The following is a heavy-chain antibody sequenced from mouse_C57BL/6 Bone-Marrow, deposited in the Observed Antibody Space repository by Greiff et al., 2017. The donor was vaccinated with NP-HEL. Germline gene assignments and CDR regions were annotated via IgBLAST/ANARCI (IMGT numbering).Heavy chain of an antibody. CDR3: ARDGGSRRYFDV. D-gene: IGHD1-1*01. CDR1: GFTFSDYY. V-gene: IGHV5-16*01. Sequence: EVQVVESEGGLVQPGSSMKLSCTASGFTFSDYYMAWVRQVPDKGLEWVANINSDGSSTSYLDSLKSRFIISRDNAKNILYRQMSRLKSEDTATDYCARDGGSRRYFDVWGTGTTVTVSS. J-gene: IGHJ1*03. CDR2: INSDGSST.